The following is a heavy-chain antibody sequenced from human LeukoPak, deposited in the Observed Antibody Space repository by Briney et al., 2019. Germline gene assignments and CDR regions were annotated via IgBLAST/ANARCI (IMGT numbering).Heavy chain of an antibody. J-gene: IGHJ4*02. CDR2: ISSSGSTI. D-gene: IGHD3-10*01. V-gene: IGHV3-48*03. Sequence: GGSLRLSCAASGFTFSSYEMNWVRQAPGKVLEWVSYISSSGSTIYYADSVKGRFTISRDNAKNSLYPQMNSLRAEDTAVYYCARELPPRAVRGTGFDYWGQGTLVTVSS. CDR3: ARELPPRAVRGTGFDY. CDR1: GFTFSSYE.